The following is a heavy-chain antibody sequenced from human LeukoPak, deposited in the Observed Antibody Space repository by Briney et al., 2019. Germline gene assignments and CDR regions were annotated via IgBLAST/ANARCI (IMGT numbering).Heavy chain of an antibody. V-gene: IGHV1-2*02. Sequence: ASVKLSFKSSGYTFTGQHKHWVRHAPAPGIEWMGWINPNSGGTKYPQKVPRSVPMTRDTSINTAYMQLSRLTSDDTAVYYCARGGVYCTTTRCYLDWFDAWGQGTLVTVSS. D-gene: IGHD2-2*01. CDR2: INPNSGGT. J-gene: IGHJ5*02. CDR1: GYTFTGQH. CDR3: ARGGVYCTTTRCYLDWFDA.